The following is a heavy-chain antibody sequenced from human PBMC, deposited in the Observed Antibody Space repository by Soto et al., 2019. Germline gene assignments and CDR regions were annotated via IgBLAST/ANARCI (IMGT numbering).Heavy chain of an antibody. CDR1: GGSITSYY. J-gene: IGHJ6*03. CDR2: IYHSGST. V-gene: IGHV4-59*12. D-gene: IGHD2-2*01. CDR3: ARCLVVPANYYYYYMDV. Sequence: SETLSLTCTVSGGSITSYYWSWIRQPPGKGLEWIGYIYHSGSTNSNPSLKSRVTISLDTSKSQFSLKLSSVTAADTAVYYCARCLVVPANYYYYYMDVWGRGTTVTVSS.